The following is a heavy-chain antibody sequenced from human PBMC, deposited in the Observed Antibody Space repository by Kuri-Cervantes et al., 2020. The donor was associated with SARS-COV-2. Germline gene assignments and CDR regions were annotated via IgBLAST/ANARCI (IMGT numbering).Heavy chain of an antibody. V-gene: IGHV4-39*01. D-gene: IGHD1-14*01. Sequence: SETLSLTCTVSGGSISSSSYYWGWIRQPPGKGLEWIGSIYYSGSTYYNPSLKSRVTISVDTSKNQFSLKLSSVTAADTAVYYCARHRHRNSGDAFDIWGQGTMVTVSS. CDR1: GGSISSSSYY. CDR3: ARHRHRNSGDAFDI. J-gene: IGHJ3*02. CDR2: IYYSGST.